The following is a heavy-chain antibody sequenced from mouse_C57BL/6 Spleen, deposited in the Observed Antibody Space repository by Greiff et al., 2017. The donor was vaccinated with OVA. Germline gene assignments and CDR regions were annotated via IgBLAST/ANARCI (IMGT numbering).Heavy chain of an antibody. Sequence: VQLQQSGPELVKPGASVKISCKASGYTFTDYYMNWVKQSHGKSLEWIGDINPNNGGTSYNQKFKGKATLTVDKSSSTAYMELRSLTSEDSAVYYCARRDYDGGGDYWGQGTTLTVSS. CDR3: ARRDYDGGGDY. CDR1: GYTFTDYY. D-gene: IGHD2-4*01. CDR2: INPNNGGT. V-gene: IGHV1-26*01. J-gene: IGHJ2*01.